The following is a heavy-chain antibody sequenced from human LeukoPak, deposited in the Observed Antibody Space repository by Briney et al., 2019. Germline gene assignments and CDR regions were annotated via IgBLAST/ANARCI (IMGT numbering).Heavy chain of an antibody. J-gene: IGHJ4*02. CDR1: GFTFSSYR. D-gene: IGHD4-23*01. Sequence: GGSLRLSCAASGFTFSSYRMHWVRQAPGKGLVWVSRINHDGSSTPYADSVKGRFTISRDNVKNTLYLQMNSLRVEDTAVYYCARDGASTVDFDYWGQGTLVSVSS. CDR3: ARDGASTVDFDY. V-gene: IGHV3-74*01. CDR2: INHDGSST.